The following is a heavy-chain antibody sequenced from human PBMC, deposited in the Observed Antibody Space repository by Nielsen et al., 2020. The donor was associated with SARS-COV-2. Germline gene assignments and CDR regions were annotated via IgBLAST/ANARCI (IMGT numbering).Heavy chain of an antibody. CDR1: GFTFSSYA. CDR2: ISSNGGST. CDR3: ARDQRKSPRGYSWRDYYYYGMDV. D-gene: IGHD5-18*01. V-gene: IGHV3-64*01. Sequence: GESLKISCAASGFTFSSYAMHWVRQAPGKGLEYVSAISSNGGSTYYANSVKGRFTISRDNSKNTLYLQMGSLRSEDTAVYYCARDQRKSPRGYSWRDYYYYGMDVWGQGTTVTVSS. J-gene: IGHJ6*02.